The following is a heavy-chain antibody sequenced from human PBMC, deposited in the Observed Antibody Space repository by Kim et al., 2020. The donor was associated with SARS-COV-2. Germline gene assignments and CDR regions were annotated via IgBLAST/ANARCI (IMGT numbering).Heavy chain of an antibody. V-gene: IGHV1-2*06. Sequence: ASVKVSCKASGYTFTGYYIHWVRQAPGQGLEWMARMDPNSGGANYAQKFQDRVTVTRDTSITTAYMELSRLRADDTAVYYCARDPTTKQQLDDYDYYYYGMDVWGQGTTVTVSS. CDR3: ARDPTTKQQLDDYDYYYYGMDV. D-gene: IGHD6-13*01. CDR1: GYTFTGYY. CDR2: MDPNSGGA. J-gene: IGHJ6*02.